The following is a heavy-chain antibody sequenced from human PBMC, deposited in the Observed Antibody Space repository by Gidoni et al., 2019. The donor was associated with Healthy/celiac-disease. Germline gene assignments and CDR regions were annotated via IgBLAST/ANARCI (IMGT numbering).Heavy chain of an antibody. CDR2: INPNSGDS. CDR3: ARELVESIAVAGHYYYYGMDV. D-gene: IGHD6-19*01. V-gene: IGHV1-2*02. Sequence: QVQLVQSGAEVKKPGASVRASCRASGYTFIGTYIHWVRQAPGQGLEWMGWINPNSGDSNYAQIFQGRATLTRDTSISTAYMELSRLRSDDTAVYYCARELVESIAVAGHYYYYGMDVWGQGTTVTVSS. CDR1: GYTFIGTY. J-gene: IGHJ6*02.